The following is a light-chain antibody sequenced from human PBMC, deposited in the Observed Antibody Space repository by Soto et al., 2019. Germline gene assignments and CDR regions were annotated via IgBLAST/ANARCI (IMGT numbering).Light chain of an antibody. Sequence: EIVLTQSPRTLSLSPGERATLSCRASQSLRSTSLAWYQQKPGQAPRLLIYSTSSRATGIPDRFSGSGSGTEFTLTISRLEPEDFAVYYCQQYGNSPWTFGQGTKVDIK. CDR3: QQYGNSPWT. V-gene: IGKV3-20*01. CDR1: QSLRSTS. CDR2: STS. J-gene: IGKJ1*01.